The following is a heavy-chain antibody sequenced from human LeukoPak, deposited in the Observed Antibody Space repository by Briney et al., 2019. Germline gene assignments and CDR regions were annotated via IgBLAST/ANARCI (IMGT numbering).Heavy chain of an antibody. V-gene: IGHV3-30*01. CDR3: ARDFKGAARPGRYYYYYYMDV. CDR1: GFTFSSYA. Sequence: GGSLRLSCAASGFTFSSYAMHWVRQAPGKGLEWVAVISYDGSNKYYADSVRGRFTISRDNSKNTLYLQMNSLRAEDTAVYYCARDFKGAARPGRYYYYYYMDVWGKGTTVTVSS. J-gene: IGHJ6*03. CDR2: ISYDGSNK. D-gene: IGHD6-6*01.